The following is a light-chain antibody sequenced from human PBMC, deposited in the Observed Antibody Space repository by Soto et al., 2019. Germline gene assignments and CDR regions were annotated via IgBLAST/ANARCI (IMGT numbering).Light chain of an antibody. Sequence: DLQMTQSPSTLSASVGDRVTITCRASQNINSWLAWYQQKPGKAPKLLIYKASSLESGVPSRFSGSGSGTEFTLTINSLQPDDFAIYYCQQYNSYSSGTFGQGTKVEIK. V-gene: IGKV1-5*03. J-gene: IGKJ1*01. CDR2: KAS. CDR1: QNINSW. CDR3: QQYNSYSSGT.